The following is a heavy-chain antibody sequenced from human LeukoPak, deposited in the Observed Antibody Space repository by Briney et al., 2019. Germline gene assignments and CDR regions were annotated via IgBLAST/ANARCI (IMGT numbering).Heavy chain of an antibody. CDR3: AKDRGTVFGVVVDASDF. J-gene: IGHJ3*01. Sequence: PGGSLRLSCAASGFTFDEYTMHWVRQRPGKGLERVSLVNWDGDTTEYADSVKGRFTISRDNSKKSLYLQMNSLRSEDTALYYCAKDRGTVFGVVVDASDFWGQGTMVAVSS. CDR2: VNWDGDTT. CDR1: GFTFDEYT. D-gene: IGHD3-3*01. V-gene: IGHV3-43*01.